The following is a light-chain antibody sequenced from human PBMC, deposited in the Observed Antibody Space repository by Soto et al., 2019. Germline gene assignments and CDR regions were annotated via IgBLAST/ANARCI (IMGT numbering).Light chain of an antibody. V-gene: IGLV2-14*01. CDR2: DVS. J-gene: IGLJ1*01. CDR1: SSDVGGYNY. CDR3: SSYTSSSTLAV. Sequence: QSVLTQPASVSGSPGQSITISCTETSSDVGGYNYVSWYQQHPGKAPKLMIYDVSNRPSGVSNRFSGSKSGNTASLTISGLQAEDEADYYCSSYTSSSTLAVFGTGTKVTVL.